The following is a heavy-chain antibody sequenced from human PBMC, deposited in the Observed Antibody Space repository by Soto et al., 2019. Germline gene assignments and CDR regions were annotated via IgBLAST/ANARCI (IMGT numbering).Heavy chain of an antibody. CDR1: GYSFTSYW. V-gene: IGHV5-51*01. CDR3: ARHQVLTGYYPGGADY. CDR2: IYPGDSDT. D-gene: IGHD3-9*01. Sequence: GESLKISCKGSGYSFTSYWIGWVRQMPGKGLEWMGIIYPGDSDTRYSPSFQGQVTISADKSISTAYLQWSSLKASDTAMYYCARHQVLTGYYPGGADYWGQGTLVTVSS. J-gene: IGHJ4*02.